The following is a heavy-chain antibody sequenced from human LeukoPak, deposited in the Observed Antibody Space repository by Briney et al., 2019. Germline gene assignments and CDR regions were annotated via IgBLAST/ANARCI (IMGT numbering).Heavy chain of an antibody. V-gene: IGHV4-34*01. CDR3: ASGFANKNYYYYGMDV. CDR1: GGSFSGYY. D-gene: IGHD3-10*01. CDR2: INHSGST. Sequence: SETLSLTCAVYGGSFSGYYWSWLRQPPRKGLEWLGEINHSGSTNYNPSLKSRVTISVDTSKNQFSLKLSSVTAADTAVYYCASGFANKNYYYYGMDVWGQGTTVTVCS. J-gene: IGHJ6*02.